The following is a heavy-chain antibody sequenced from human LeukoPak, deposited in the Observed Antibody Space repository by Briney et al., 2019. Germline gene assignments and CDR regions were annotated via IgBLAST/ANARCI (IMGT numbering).Heavy chain of an antibody. J-gene: IGHJ5*02. Sequence: SETLSLTCTVSGGSISSGSYYWSWIRQPAGKGREWIGRIYTSGSTNYNPSLKSRVTISVDTSKNQFSLKLSSVTAADTAVYYCARGYGSSWYGGSSFDPWGQGTLLTVSS. CDR3: ARGYGSSWYGGSSFDP. V-gene: IGHV4-61*02. CDR1: GGSISSGSYY. CDR2: IYTSGST. D-gene: IGHD6-13*01.